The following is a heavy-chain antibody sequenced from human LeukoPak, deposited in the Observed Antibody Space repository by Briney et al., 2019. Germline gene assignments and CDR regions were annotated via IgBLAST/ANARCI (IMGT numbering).Heavy chain of an antibody. Sequence: GGSLRLSCAASGFTFSSYGMHWVRQAPGKGLEWVSGISWNSGSIGYADSVKGRFTISRDNAKNSLYLQMNSLRAEDTALYYCAKDIRVVPVGTLDYWGQGTLVTVSS. CDR3: AKDIRVVPVGTLDY. CDR2: ISWNSGSI. CDR1: GFTFSSYG. J-gene: IGHJ4*02. V-gene: IGHV3-9*01. D-gene: IGHD2-2*01.